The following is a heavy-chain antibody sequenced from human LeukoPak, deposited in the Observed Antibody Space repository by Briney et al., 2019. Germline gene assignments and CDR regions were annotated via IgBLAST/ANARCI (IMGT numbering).Heavy chain of an antibody. J-gene: IGHJ4*02. CDR1: GFTFSSYA. V-gene: IGHV3-30*04. D-gene: IGHD3-10*01. CDR2: ISYDGSNK. CDR3: ARDRYYYGSGSYVDY. Sequence: GRSLRLSCAASGFTFSSYAMHWVRQAPGKGLEWVAVISYDGSNKYYADSVKGRFTISRDNSKNTLYLQMNSLRAEDTAVYYCARDRYYYGSGSYVDYWGQGTLVTVSS.